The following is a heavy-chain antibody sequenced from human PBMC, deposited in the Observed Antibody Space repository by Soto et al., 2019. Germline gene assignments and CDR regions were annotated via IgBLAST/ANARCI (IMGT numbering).Heavy chain of an antibody. V-gene: IGHV1-69*06. CDR1: GGTFSSYA. Sequence: QVQLVQSGAEVKKPGSSVKVSCKASGGTFSSYAISWVRQAPGQGLEWMGGIIPIFGTANYAQKFQGRVTITADKSTSTAYMELSSLRSGDTAVYYCARDAGYYDSSGYYYYYGMDVWGQGTTVTVSS. CDR2: IIPIFGTA. D-gene: IGHD3-22*01. J-gene: IGHJ6*02. CDR3: ARDAGYYDSSGYYYYYGMDV.